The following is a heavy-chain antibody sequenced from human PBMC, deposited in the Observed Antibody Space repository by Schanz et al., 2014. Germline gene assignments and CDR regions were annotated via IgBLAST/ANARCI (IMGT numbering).Heavy chain of an antibody. Sequence: QVQLVQSGAEVKKPGASVKVSCKASGYTFTSYGISWVRQAPGQGLEWMGWINTGSGDTKYSQNFQGRVTITRDTSASTAYMELRSLRSDDTAVYYCARDAADFYDILTEEDYWGQGTLVTVSS. J-gene: IGHJ4*02. V-gene: IGHV1-18*01. CDR1: GYTFTSYG. D-gene: IGHD3-9*01. CDR3: ARDAADFYDILTEEDY. CDR2: INTGSGDT.